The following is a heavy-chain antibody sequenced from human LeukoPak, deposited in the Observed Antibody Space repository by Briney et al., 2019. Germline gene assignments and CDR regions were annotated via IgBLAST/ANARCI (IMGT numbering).Heavy chain of an antibody. D-gene: IGHD3-16*01. Sequence: PSETLSLTCTVSGGSISSTSYYWAWIRQPPGKGLEWIGNIYYVGNTYYNPSLKSRVTMSIDTSKNQFSLKLSSVTAADTAVYYCATRQGDGLDYWGQGTLVTVSS. CDR1: GGSISSTSYY. J-gene: IGHJ4*02. CDR3: ATRQGDGLDY. V-gene: IGHV4-39*07. CDR2: IYYVGNT.